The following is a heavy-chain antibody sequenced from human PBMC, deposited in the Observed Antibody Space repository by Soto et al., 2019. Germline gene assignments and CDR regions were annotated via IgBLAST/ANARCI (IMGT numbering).Heavy chain of an antibody. D-gene: IGHD3-22*01. V-gene: IGHV3-23*01. CDR1: GFTFSSYA. Sequence: PGGSLRLSCAASGFTFSSYAMSWVRQAPGKGLEWVSAISGSGGSTYYADSVKGRFTISRDNSKNTLYLQMNSLRAEDTAVYYCAKDPNAGYYYDSSGYLDYWGQGTLVTVS. CDR3: AKDPNAGYYYDSSGYLDY. CDR2: ISGSGGST. J-gene: IGHJ4*02.